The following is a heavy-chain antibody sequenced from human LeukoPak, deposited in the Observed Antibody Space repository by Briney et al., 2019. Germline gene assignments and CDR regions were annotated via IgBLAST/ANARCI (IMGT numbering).Heavy chain of an antibody. Sequence: GGSLRLSCAASGFTFDGYSMNWVRQAPGRGLEWVASISMSGRYIHYAGSVRGRFTISRDNGRNSVYLQMTGLRIEDTATYFCARWLDGYTPLDYWGQGVLVTV. V-gene: IGHV3-21*01. CDR1: GFTFDGYS. CDR2: ISMSGRYI. J-gene: IGHJ4*02. CDR3: ARWLDGYTPLDY. D-gene: IGHD5-24*01.